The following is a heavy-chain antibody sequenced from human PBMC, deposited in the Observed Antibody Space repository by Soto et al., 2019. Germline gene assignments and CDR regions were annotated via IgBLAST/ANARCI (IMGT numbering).Heavy chain of an antibody. D-gene: IGHD6-13*01. CDR2: IKSKIDGGTT. J-gene: IGHJ4*02. CDR3: QSSSWFVAY. CDR1: GFTVSSNY. Sequence: LRLSCAASGFTVSSNYMSWVRQAPGKGLEWVGRIKSKIDGGTTDYAAPVKGRFTISRDDSKNTLYLQMNSLRTADTAVYYCQSSSWFVAYWGQGTLVTVSS. V-gene: IGHV3-15*01.